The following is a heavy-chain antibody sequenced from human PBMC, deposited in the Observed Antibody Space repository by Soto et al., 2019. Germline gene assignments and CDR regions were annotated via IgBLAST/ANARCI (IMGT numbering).Heavy chain of an antibody. CDR1: GFTFSSYA. CDR2: ISASGGST. J-gene: IGHJ4*02. CDR3: AKVPSSSSWDDY. D-gene: IGHD6-13*01. V-gene: IGHV3-23*01. Sequence: GGSLRLSCAASGFTFSSYAMSWVRQAPGKGLEWVSGISASGGSTYYADSVKGRFTISRDNSKNTLYLQMSSLRAEDTAVYFCAKVPSSSSWDDYWGQGTLVTVSS.